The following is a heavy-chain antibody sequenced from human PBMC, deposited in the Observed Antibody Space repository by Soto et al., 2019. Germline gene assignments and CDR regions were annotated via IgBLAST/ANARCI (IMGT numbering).Heavy chain of an antibody. D-gene: IGHD1-26*01. J-gene: IGHJ6*02. Sequence: QVQLVESGGGVVQPGRSLRLSCAATGFTFSSYGMHWVRQAPGKGLEWVAVMSYDGSKKYHADSVKGRFTISRDSSKNTLYLQMNSLRAEDTAVYYCAKSRGSYNCHYYYGMDVWGQGTTVTVSS. CDR3: AKSRGSYNCHYYYGMDV. CDR1: GFTFSSYG. CDR2: MSYDGSKK. V-gene: IGHV3-30*18.